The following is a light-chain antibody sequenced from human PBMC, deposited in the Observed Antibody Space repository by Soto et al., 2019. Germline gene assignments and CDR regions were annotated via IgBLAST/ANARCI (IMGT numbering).Light chain of an antibody. CDR2: GVS. J-gene: IGKJ2*01. CDR1: QSVTSDY. V-gene: IGKV3-20*01. CDR3: QQYGTSPMYT. Sequence: EIVLKQSPGTLSLSPGERATLSCRASQSVTSDYFSWYQQTPGQAPRLLIYGVSIRATGIPDRFSASGSGTDFTLTISRVEPEDSAVYYCQQYGTSPMYTFGQGTKLEIK.